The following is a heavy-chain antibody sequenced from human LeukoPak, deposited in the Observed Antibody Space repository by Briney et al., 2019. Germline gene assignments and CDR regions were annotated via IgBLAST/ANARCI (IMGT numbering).Heavy chain of an antibody. V-gene: IGHV5-51*01. CDR1: GYSFTSYW. D-gene: IGHD3-9*01. J-gene: IGHJ5*02. CDR2: IYPGDSDT. Sequence: GESLKISCKGSGYSFTSYWIGWVRQMPGKGLEWMGIIYPGDSDTRYSPSFQGQVTISADKSISTAYLQWSSLKASDTAMYYCARLHYDILTGYFNWFDPWGQGTLVTASS. CDR3: ARLHYDILTGYFNWFDP.